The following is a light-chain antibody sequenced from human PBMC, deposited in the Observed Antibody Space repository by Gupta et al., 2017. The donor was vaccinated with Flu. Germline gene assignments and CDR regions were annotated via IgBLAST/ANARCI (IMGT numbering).Light chain of an antibody. J-gene: IGLJ3*02. Sequence: ITISCTGTSSDVGGYNYVSWYQHHPGKAHNLMIYEVSNRPAGVSNRFSGSKSGNTASLTISGLQDEDEADYYCSSYTSSNSLEFGGGTKLTVL. CDR3: SSYTSSNSLE. V-gene: IGLV2-14*01. CDR1: SSDVGGYNY. CDR2: EVS.